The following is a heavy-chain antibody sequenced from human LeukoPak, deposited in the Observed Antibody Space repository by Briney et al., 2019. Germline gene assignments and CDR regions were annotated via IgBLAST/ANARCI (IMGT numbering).Heavy chain of an antibody. V-gene: IGHV3-23*01. Sequence: PGGSLRLSCAASGFTFSSYAMSWVRQAPGKGLEWVSAISGSGGSTYYADSVKGRFTISRDNSKNTLYLQMNSLRAEDTAVYYCAKSPITMVRGVIIPPFDYWGQGTLVTVSS. D-gene: IGHD3-10*01. J-gene: IGHJ4*02. CDR1: GFTFSSYA. CDR3: AKSPITMVRGVIIPPFDY. CDR2: ISGSGGST.